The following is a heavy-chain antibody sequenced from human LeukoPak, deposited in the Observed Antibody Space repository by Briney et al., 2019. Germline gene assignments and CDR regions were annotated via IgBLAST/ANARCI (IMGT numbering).Heavy chain of an antibody. CDR3: ARGGRGLRLGELSHFDY. CDR2: IYYSGSI. Sequence: SETLFLTCTVSGGSISSGDYYWSWIRQPPGKGLEWIGYIYYSGSIYYNPSLKSRVTISADTSKNQFSLKLSSVTAADTAVYYCARGGRGLRLGELSHFDYWGQGTLVTVSS. CDR1: GGSISSGDYY. V-gene: IGHV4-30-4*01. J-gene: IGHJ4*02. D-gene: IGHD3-16*02.